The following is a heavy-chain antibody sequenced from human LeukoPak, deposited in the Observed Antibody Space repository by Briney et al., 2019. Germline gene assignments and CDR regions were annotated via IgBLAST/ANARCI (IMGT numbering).Heavy chain of an antibody. CDR2: MNPNSGNT. Sequence: ASVKVSCKASGYTFTSYDINWVRQATGQGLEWMGWMNPNSGNTGYAQKFQGRVTMTRNTSISTAYMELSSLRSEDTAVYYCARATFYDSSGYYYLWSFDIWGQGTMVTVSS. D-gene: IGHD3-22*01. V-gene: IGHV1-8*01. J-gene: IGHJ3*02. CDR3: ARATFYDSSGYYYLWSFDI. CDR1: GYTFTSYD.